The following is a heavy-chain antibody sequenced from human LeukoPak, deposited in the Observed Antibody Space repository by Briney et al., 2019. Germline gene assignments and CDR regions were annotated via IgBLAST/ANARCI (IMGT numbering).Heavy chain of an antibody. CDR1: GGTFSSYG. D-gene: IGHD4-17*01. V-gene: IGHV1-69*05. CDR3: ARDTYGDYVPNWFVP. CDR2: IIPIFGTA. J-gene: IGHJ5*02. Sequence: VASVKVSCKASGGTFSSYGISWVRQAPGQGLEWMGGIIPIFGTANYAQKFQGRVTITTDQSTSTAYMELSSLRSEDTAVYYCARDTYGDYVPNWFVPWGQGTLVTVSS.